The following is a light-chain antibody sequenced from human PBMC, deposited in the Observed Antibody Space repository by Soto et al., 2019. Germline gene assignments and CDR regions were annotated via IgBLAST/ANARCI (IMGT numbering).Light chain of an antibody. CDR1: QSINSN. CDR3: QQFNNWPLT. CDR2: GAS. Sequence: EIVMTQSPATLSVSPGERATLSCRASQSINSNLAWYQQKPGQAPRLLIDGASTRATGIPARFSGSGFGTEFTLTISSLQSEDFAVYYCQQFNNWPLTFGQGTRLDMK. J-gene: IGKJ5*01. V-gene: IGKV3-15*01.